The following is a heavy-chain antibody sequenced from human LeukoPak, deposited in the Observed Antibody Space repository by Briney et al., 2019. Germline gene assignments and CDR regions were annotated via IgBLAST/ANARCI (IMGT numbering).Heavy chain of an antibody. J-gene: IGHJ4*02. CDR1: GGTFSSYA. Sequence: EASVKVSCKASGGTFSSYAISWVRQAPGQGLEWMGGIIPIFGTANYAQKFQGRVTITADESTSTAYMELSSLRSEDTAVYYCAKLAYSGSWSHFDYWGQGTLVTVSS. V-gene: IGHV1-69*13. CDR2: IIPIFGTA. D-gene: IGHD6-13*01. CDR3: AKLAYSGSWSHFDY.